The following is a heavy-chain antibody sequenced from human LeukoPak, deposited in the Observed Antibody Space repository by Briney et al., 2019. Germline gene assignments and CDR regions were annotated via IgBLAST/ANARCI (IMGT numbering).Heavy chain of an antibody. CDR1: GGTFSSYA. V-gene: IGHV1-69*05. D-gene: IGHD3-3*01. Sequence: EASVKVSCKASGGTFSSYAISWVRQAPGQGLEGMGGIIPLFGKTNYAQKFQDRVTITTDESTSTAYMELSSLRSEDTAVYYCARHGGITIFGVGQTGGGFDILGQGTMVTVS. CDR3: ARHGGITIFGVGQTGGGFDI. CDR2: IIPLFGKT. J-gene: IGHJ3*02.